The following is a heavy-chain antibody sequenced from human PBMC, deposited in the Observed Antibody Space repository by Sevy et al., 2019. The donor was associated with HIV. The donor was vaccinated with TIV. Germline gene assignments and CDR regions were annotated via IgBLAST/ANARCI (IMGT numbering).Heavy chain of an antibody. V-gene: IGHV3-23*01. D-gene: IGHD1-1*01. J-gene: IGHJ6*02. CDR1: GVTFSDYA. CDR3: AKAGGINCFYYYYGMDV. Sequence: GGSLRLSCAVSGVTFSDYAMSWVRQAPGKGLEWVSFISGFGDKTYYADSVRGRFTISRDNSKNTLHRQMNSLRAEDTAVYYCAKAGGINCFYYYYGMDVWGQGTTVTVSS. CDR2: ISGFGDKT.